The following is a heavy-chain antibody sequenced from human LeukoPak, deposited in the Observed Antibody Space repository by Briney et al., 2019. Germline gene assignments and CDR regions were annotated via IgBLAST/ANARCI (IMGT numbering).Heavy chain of an antibody. CDR2: VYTSVST. CDR3: ARHVPNWGPDY. Sequence: SETLSLTCTVSGASINNYYCSWIRQPPGKGLEWIGRVYTSVSTNYSPSLKSRLTISVDTSKNQFSLKLSSVTAADTAVYYCARHVPNWGPDYWGQGTLVTVSS. J-gene: IGHJ4*02. CDR1: GASINNYY. V-gene: IGHV4-59*08. D-gene: IGHD7-27*01.